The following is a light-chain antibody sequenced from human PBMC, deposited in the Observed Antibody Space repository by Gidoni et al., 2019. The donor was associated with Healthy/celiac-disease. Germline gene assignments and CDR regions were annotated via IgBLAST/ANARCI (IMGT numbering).Light chain of an antibody. V-gene: IGLV2-14*01. CDR2: DVS. J-gene: IGLJ3*02. Sequence: QSALTQPASVSGSPGQSITISCPGTSSDVGVYNYVPWYQQHPGKAPKLMIYDVSNRPSGVSNRFSGSKSGNTASLTISGLQAEDEADYYCSSYTSSSTLWVFGGETKLTVL. CDR3: SSYTSSSTLWV. CDR1: SSDVGVYNY.